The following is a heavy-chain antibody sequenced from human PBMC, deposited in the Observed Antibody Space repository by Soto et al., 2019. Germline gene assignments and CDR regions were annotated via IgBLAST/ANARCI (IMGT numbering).Heavy chain of an antibody. Sequence: GGSLRVSCAASGFTFSSYARSWVRQDPGKGLEWVSAISGSGGSTYYADSVKGRFTISRDNSKNTLYLQMNSLRAEDTAVYYCAKYPTRHSVAGHFDYWGQGTLVTVS. V-gene: IGHV3-23*01. D-gene: IGHD6-6*01. CDR1: GFTFSSYA. CDR3: AKYPTRHSVAGHFDY. J-gene: IGHJ4*02. CDR2: ISGSGGST.